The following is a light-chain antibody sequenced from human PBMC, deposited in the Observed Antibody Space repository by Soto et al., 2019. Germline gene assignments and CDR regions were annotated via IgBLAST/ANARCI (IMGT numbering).Light chain of an antibody. CDR3: QQRSEWPIT. CDR1: QSVSGK. J-gene: IGKJ5*01. V-gene: IGKV3-11*01. CDR2: DAS. Sequence: EIVLTQSPATLSQSPWERAALSCMARQSVSGKLAWYQHRPGQAPRLLIYDASIRATGIPARFSGSASGTVFTLTISSLEPEDFAVYYCQQRSEWPITFGQGTRLEIK.